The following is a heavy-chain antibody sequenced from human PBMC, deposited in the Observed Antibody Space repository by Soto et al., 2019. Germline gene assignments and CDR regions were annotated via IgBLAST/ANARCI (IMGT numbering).Heavy chain of an antibody. CDR2: ISSSSSYI. V-gene: IGHV3-21*01. Sequence: EVQLVESGGGLVKPGGSLRLSCAASGFTFSSYSMNWVRQAPGKGLEWVSSISSSSSYIYYADSVKGRFTISRDNAKNSLYLQMNSLRAEDTAVYYCARPQRGAYAFDSWGQGTMVTVSS. J-gene: IGHJ3*02. D-gene: IGHD1-26*01. CDR3: ARPQRGAYAFDS. CDR1: GFTFSSYS.